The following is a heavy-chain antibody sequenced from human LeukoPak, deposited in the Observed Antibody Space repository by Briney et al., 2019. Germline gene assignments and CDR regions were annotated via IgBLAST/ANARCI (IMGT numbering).Heavy chain of an antibody. Sequence: LPGGSLRLSCAASGFTFSSYEMNWVRQAPGKGLEWVSYISSSGSTIFYADSVKGRFTISRDNAKNSLYLQMNSLRAEDTAVYCCARLYSSSSGLRASDYWGQGTLVTVSS. V-gene: IGHV3-48*03. J-gene: IGHJ4*02. CDR3: ARLYSSSSGLRASDY. CDR2: ISSSGSTI. D-gene: IGHD6-6*01. CDR1: GFTFSSYE.